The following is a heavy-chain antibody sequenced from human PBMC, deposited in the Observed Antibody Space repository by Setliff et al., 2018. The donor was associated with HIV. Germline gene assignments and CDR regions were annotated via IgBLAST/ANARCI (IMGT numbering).Heavy chain of an antibody. Sequence: ASVKVSCKASTNTFLNYGISWVRQAPGQGLEWMGWISVHNDNSNYAQRFRDRVTMTTDIPTSTAYMELRGLRSDDTAVYYCARDVGYCTATSRQTGFDYWGQGTLVTVSS. D-gene: IGHD2-8*02. V-gene: IGHV1-18*01. CDR2: ISVHNDNS. CDR3: ARDVGYCTATSRQTGFDY. J-gene: IGHJ4*02. CDR1: TNTFLNYG.